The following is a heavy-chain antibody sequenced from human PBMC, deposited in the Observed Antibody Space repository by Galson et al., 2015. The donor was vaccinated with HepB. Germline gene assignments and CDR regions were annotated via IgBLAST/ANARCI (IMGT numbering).Heavy chain of an antibody. CDR3: VRGGYYDTCGYWGQ. J-gene: IGHJ4*02. V-gene: IGHV3-30*04. CDR1: GFTFSNYA. D-gene: IGHD3-22*01. CDR2: VSNDGSTD. Sequence: SLRLSCAASGFTFSNYAMHWVRQAPGKGLEWVAVVSNDGSTDYYADSVKGRLTISRDNSKDTLYLQMNSPRPDDTAVYSCVRGGYYDTCGYWGQWGQGTLVTVSS.